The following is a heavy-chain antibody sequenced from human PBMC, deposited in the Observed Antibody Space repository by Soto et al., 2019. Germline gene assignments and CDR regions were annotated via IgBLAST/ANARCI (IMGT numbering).Heavy chain of an antibody. CDR2: IDPSDSQT. J-gene: IGHJ4*02. Sequence: GESLKISCKGSGYSFAGYWITWVRQKPGKGLEWMGRIDPSDSQTYYSPSFRGHVTISATKSITTVFLQWSSLRASNTAMYYCARQIYDSDTGPNFQYYFDSWGQGTPVTVSS. V-gene: IGHV5-10-1*01. D-gene: IGHD3-22*01. CDR1: GYSFAGYW. CDR3: ARQIYDSDTGPNFQYYFDS.